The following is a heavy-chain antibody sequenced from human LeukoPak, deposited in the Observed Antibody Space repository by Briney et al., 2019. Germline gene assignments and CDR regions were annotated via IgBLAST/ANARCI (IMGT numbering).Heavy chain of an antibody. CDR3: AKTYYYDSSGYYYDY. Sequence: PGGSLRLSCAASGFIFSSYGMHWVRQAPGKGLEWVAFIRYDGSNKYYADSVKDRFTISRDNSKNTLYLQMNSLRAEDTAVYYCAKTYYYDSSGYYYDYWGQGTLVTVSS. CDR2: IRYDGSNK. V-gene: IGHV3-30*02. CDR1: GFIFSSYG. J-gene: IGHJ4*02. D-gene: IGHD3-22*01.